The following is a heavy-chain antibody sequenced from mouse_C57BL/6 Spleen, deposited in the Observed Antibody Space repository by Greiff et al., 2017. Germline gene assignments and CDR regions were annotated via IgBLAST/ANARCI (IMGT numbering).Heavy chain of an antibody. V-gene: IGHV5-6*02. CDR3: ARHPFITTVGWYFDV. CDR2: ISSGGSYT. D-gene: IGHD1-1*01. CDR1: GFTFSSYG. J-gene: IGHJ1*03. Sequence: DVMLVESGGDLVKPGGSLKLSCAASGFTFSSYGMSWVRQTPDKRLEWVATISSGGSYTYYPDSVKGRFTISRDNAKNTLYLQMSSLKSEDTAMYYCARHPFITTVGWYFDVWGTGTTVTVSS.